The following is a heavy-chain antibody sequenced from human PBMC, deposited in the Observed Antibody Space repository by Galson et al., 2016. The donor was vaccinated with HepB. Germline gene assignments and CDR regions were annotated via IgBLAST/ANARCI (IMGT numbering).Heavy chain of an antibody. CDR2: INAGGNNR. D-gene: IGHD3/OR15-3a*01. CDR3: VKYVGLDGFDY. CDR1: GFTFSTYP. V-gene: IGHV3-23*01. Sequence: SLRLSCAASGFTFSTYPMGWVRQAPGKGPEWVSGINAGGNNRYYSDSVKGRFAISRDNSKNPLYLQLDNLRGEDTAVYYCVKYVGLDGFDYWGQGTLVIVSS. J-gene: IGHJ4*02.